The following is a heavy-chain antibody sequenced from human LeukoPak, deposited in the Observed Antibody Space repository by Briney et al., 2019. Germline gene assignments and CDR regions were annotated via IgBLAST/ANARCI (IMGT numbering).Heavy chain of an antibody. CDR1: GGSFSGYY. CDR3: ARGRHYYGSGSYLY. CDR2: INHSGST. J-gene: IGHJ4*02. V-gene: IGHV4-34*01. Sequence: SETLSLTCAVYGGSFSGYYWSWIRQPPGKGLEWIEEINHSGSTNYNPSLKSRVTISVDTSKNQFSLKLSSVTAADTAVYYCARGRHYYGSGSYLYWGQGTLVTVSS. D-gene: IGHD3-10*01.